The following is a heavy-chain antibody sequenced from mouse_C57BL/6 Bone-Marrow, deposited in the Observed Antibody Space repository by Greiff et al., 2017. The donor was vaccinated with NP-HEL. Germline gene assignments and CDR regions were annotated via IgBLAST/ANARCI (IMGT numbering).Heavy chain of an antibody. Sequence: VMLVESDAELVKPGASVKISCKVSGYTFTDHTIHWMKQRPEQGLEWIGYIYPRDGSTKYNEKFKGKATLTADKSSSTAYMQLNSLTSEDSAVYFCARRSDYDEYYFDYWGQGTTLTVSS. CDR3: ARRSDYDEYYFDY. D-gene: IGHD2-4*01. CDR2: IYPRDGST. J-gene: IGHJ2*01. CDR1: GYTFTDHT. V-gene: IGHV1-78*01.